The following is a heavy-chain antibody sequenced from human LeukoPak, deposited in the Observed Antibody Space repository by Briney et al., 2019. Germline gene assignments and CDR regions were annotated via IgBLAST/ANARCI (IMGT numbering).Heavy chain of an antibody. D-gene: IGHD2/OR15-2a*01. J-gene: IGHJ6*03. CDR1: GFTFSSYA. V-gene: IGHV3-23*01. Sequence: HPGGSLRLSCAASGFTFSSYAMSWVRQAPGKGLEWVSAISGSGGSTYYADSVKGRFTISRDNSKNTLYLQMNSLRAEDTAVYYCAKEGHYDFLLGLSYYYMDVWGKGTTVTVSS. CDR3: AKEGHYDFLLGLSYYYMDV. CDR2: ISGSGGST.